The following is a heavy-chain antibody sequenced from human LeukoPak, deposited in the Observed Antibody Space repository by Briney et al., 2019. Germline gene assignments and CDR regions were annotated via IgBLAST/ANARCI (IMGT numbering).Heavy chain of an antibody. J-gene: IGHJ4*02. Sequence: HPGRSLRLSCAASGFTFISYGMHWVRQAPGKGLEWVTVISYGGDNKYYVDSVKGRFTISRDNSKNTLYLQMNSLRAEDTAVYYCAKDGVGYPYYFDYWGQGTLVTVSS. CDR3: AKDGVGYPYYFDY. CDR1: GFTFISYG. CDR2: ISYGGDNK. V-gene: IGHV3-30*18. D-gene: IGHD3-3*01.